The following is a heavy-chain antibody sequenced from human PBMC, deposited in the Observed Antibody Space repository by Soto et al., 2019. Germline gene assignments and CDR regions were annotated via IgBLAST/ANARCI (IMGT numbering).Heavy chain of an antibody. Sequence: QVQLVQSGAEVKKPGASVKVSCKASGDTFTDYYIHWVRQAPGQGLEWMGTVNPSGGHTTYAQHFLGRMTMTRDTSTSTLYMDLTSLTSEDTAVYYCARGGHVVVVPAALDFWGQGTLVTVSS. V-gene: IGHV1-46*01. CDR3: ARGGHVVVVPAALDF. CDR2: VNPSGGHT. D-gene: IGHD2-21*02. J-gene: IGHJ4*02. CDR1: GDTFTDYY.